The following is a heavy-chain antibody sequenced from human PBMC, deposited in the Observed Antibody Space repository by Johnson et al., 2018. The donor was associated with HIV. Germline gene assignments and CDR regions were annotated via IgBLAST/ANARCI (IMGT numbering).Heavy chain of an antibody. CDR1: GFTLSTYG. J-gene: IGHJ3*02. CDR2: ISYDGNNK. CDR3: AKGGYNWKFDGFDI. V-gene: IGHV3-30*18. D-gene: IGHD1-20*01. Sequence: QVQLVESGGGVVQPGRSLRLSCAASGFTLSTYGMHWVRQAPGKGLEWVAVISYDGNNKYYADSVKGRFTISRDNSKNTLYLQLNGLRAEDTAVYYCAKGGYNWKFDGFDIWGQGTMVTVAS.